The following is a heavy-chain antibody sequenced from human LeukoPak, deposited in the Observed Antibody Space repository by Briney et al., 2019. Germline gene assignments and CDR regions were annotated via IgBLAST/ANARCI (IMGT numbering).Heavy chain of an antibody. Sequence: GGSLRLSCAASGFTFNNYAMTWVRQAPGKGLEWVSVVSGSGDNTNYADSVKGRFTISRDNSKNTLFLQMNSLRTEDTAVYFCARWGNDYSQFDSWGQGTLVTVSS. D-gene: IGHD4-11*01. J-gene: IGHJ4*02. V-gene: IGHV3-23*01. CDR2: VSGSGDNT. CDR1: GFTFNNYA. CDR3: ARWGNDYSQFDS.